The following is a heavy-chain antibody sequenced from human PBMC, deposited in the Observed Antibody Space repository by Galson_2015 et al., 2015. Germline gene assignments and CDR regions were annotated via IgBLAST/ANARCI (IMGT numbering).Heavy chain of an antibody. D-gene: IGHD4-17*01. CDR1: GYTFTSYG. J-gene: IGHJ4*02. CDR2: ISAYNGNT. V-gene: IGHV1-18*04. Sequence: SVKVSCKASGYTFTSYGISWVRQAPGQGLEWMGWISAYNGNTNYAQKLQGRVTMTRDTSTSTVYMELSSLRSEDTAVYYCAKLVPRRGYGDYEGYWGQGTLVTVSS. CDR3: AKLVPRRGYGDYEGY.